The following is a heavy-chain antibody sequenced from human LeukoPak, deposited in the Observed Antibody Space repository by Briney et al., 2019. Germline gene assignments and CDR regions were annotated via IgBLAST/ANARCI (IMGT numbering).Heavy chain of an antibody. CDR2: INSDGSST. J-gene: IGHJ5*02. Sequence: PGGSLRLSCAASGFTFSSYWMHWVRQAPGKGLVWVSRINSDGSSTSYADSVKGRFTISRDNAKNTLYLQMNSLRAEDTAVYYCAREVEYYYDSSGYFAFDPWGQGTLVTVSS. CDR3: AREVEYYYDSSGYFAFDP. CDR1: GFTFSSYW. V-gene: IGHV3-74*01. D-gene: IGHD3-22*01.